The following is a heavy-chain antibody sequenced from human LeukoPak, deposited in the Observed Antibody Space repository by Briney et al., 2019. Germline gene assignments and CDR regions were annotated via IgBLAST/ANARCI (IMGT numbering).Heavy chain of an antibody. V-gene: IGHV1-2*02. CDR1: GYTFTGYY. CDR2: INPNSGGT. D-gene: IGHD6-13*01. Sequence: ASVKVSCKASGYTFTGYYMHWVRQAPGQGLEWMGWINPNSGGTDYSQKFRGRVTMARDTSISTAYMELSSLRSDDRAVYYCVRDAIAAAGTGGWGQGTLVTVSS. J-gene: IGHJ4*02. CDR3: VRDAIAAAGTGG.